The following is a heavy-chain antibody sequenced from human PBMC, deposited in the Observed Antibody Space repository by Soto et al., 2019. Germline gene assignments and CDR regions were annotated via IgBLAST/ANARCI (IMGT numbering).Heavy chain of an antibody. CDR2: IYRGGDT. J-gene: IGHJ4*02. D-gene: IGHD1-1*01. CDR1: GLTVSDNY. V-gene: IGHV3-66*01. Sequence: EVQLEESGGGLVQPGGSLRLSCAASGLTVSDNYIRWVRHAPGKGLAWVSVIYRGGDTYYADSVKGRFTISRDNSKNTVYLQMNSLRDEDTAVYYCASCHWNGPNDYWGQGTLVTVSS. CDR3: ASCHWNGPNDY.